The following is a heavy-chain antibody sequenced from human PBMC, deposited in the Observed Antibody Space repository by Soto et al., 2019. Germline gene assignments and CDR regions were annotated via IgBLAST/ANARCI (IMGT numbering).Heavy chain of an antibody. J-gene: IGHJ4*02. CDR2: ISAYNGNT. CDR3: AILWFGELLFAPRGSRFDY. Sequence: ASVKVSCKASGYTFTSYGISWVRQAPGQGLEWMGWISAYNGNTNYAQKLQGRVTMTTDTSTSTAYMELRSLRSDDTAVYYCAILWFGELLFAPRGSRFDYWGQGTLVTVSS. V-gene: IGHV1-18*04. CDR1: GYTFTSYG. D-gene: IGHD3-10*01.